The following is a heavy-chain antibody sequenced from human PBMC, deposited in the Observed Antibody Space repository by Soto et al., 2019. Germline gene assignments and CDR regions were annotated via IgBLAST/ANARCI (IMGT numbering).Heavy chain of an antibody. CDR1: GFTFSSYP. Sequence: EVQLVESGGKWVQPGGSLRLSCSASGFTFSSYPLHWVRQAPGKGLEYVSTISRDGRNTYFADSVKGRFTISRDNSENSLYLPMSSLRVEDTAVYYCAKGGDYGDYGIYMDVWGKGTTVTVSS. J-gene: IGHJ6*03. D-gene: IGHD4-17*01. CDR2: ISRDGRNT. V-gene: IGHV3-64D*08. CDR3: AKGGDYGDYGIYMDV.